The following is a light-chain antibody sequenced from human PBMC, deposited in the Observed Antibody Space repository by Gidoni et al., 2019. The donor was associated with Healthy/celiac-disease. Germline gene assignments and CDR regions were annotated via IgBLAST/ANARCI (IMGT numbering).Light chain of an antibody. CDR2: DNN. CDR3: GTWDSSLSAVV. J-gene: IGLJ2*01. V-gene: IGLV1-51*01. CDR1: SSNLGNNY. Sequence: QSVLTQPPSVSAAPGQKVTISCSGSSSNLGNNYVSWYKQLPGTAPKLLIYDNNKRPSGIPDRFSGSKSGTSATLGITGLQTGDEADYYCGTWDSSLSAVVFGGGTKLTDL.